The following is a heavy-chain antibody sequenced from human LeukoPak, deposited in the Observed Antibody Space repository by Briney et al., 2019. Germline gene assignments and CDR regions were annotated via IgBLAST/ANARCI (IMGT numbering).Heavy chain of an antibody. V-gene: IGHV1-69*06. J-gene: IGHJ6*04. CDR1: GGSLRRYV. CDR3: AARDNGNDLLSYHGMDV. D-gene: IGHD1-1*01. Sequence: SVKVSCKASGGSLRRYVFAWVRQAPGQGLEWMGGIMPVLDTGSYAQGFQGRVTITADRSTSTAYMEPRSLRPEDTALYYCAARDNGNDLLSYHGMDVWGNGTTVTVSS. CDR2: IMPVLDTG.